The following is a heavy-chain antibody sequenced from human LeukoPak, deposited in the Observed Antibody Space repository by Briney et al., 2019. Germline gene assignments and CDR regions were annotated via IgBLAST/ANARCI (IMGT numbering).Heavy chain of an antibody. D-gene: IGHD1-7*01. J-gene: IGHJ4*02. Sequence: PGGSLRLSCAASGFTFSSYSMNWVRQAPGKGLEWVSSISSSSSYIYYADSVKGRFTISRDNAKNSLYLQMNSLRAEDTAVYYCARDLATTRERYFDYWGQGTLVTVSS. CDR2: ISSSSSYI. CDR3: ARDLATTRERYFDY. V-gene: IGHV3-21*01. CDR1: GFTFSSYS.